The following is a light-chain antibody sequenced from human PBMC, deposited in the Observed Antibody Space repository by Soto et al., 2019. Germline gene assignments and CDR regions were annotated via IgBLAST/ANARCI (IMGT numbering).Light chain of an antibody. V-gene: IGLV2-11*01. Sequence: QSALTQPRSVSGSPGQSVTISCTGTSSDVGGYNYVSWYQQHPGKAPKLMIFDVSQRPSGVPDRFSGSKSGNTASLTISGLQAEDEADYYCSSYAGSYVVFGGGTKVTVL. J-gene: IGLJ2*01. CDR2: DVS. CDR3: SSYAGSYVV. CDR1: SSDVGGYNY.